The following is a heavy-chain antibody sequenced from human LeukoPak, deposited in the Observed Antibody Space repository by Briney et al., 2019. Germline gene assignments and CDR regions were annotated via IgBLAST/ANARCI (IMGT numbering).Heavy chain of an antibody. CDR2: IYSGGST. V-gene: IGHV3-66*01. CDR3: ARDSRYSGYDFDY. J-gene: IGHJ4*02. Sequence: PGGSLRLSCAASGFTVSSNYMSWVRQAPGKGLEWVSVIYSGGSTYYADSVKGRFTISRDNSKNTLYLQMNSLRAEDTAVYYCARDSRYSGYDFDYWGQGTLVTVSS. CDR1: GFTVSSNY. D-gene: IGHD5-12*01.